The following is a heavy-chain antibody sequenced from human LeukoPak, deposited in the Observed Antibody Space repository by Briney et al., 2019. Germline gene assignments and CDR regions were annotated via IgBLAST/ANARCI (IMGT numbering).Heavy chain of an antibody. CDR1: GGSISSYY. Sequence: SETLSLTCTVSGGSISSYYWSWIRQPPGKGLEWIGYIYHSGSTNYNPSLKSRVTISVDTSKNQFSLKLSSVTAADTAVYYCARVDYYYYMDVWGKGTTVTVSS. J-gene: IGHJ6*03. CDR3: ARVDYYYYMDV. CDR2: IYHSGST. V-gene: IGHV4-59*12. D-gene: IGHD2-2*03.